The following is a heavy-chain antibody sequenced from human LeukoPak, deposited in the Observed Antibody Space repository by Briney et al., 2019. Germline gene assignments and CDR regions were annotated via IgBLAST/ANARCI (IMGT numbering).Heavy chain of an antibody. V-gene: IGHV4-34*01. CDR3: ARGEEVLSPYY. CDR1: GGSFSGYC. D-gene: IGHD2/OR15-2a*01. J-gene: IGHJ4*02. Sequence: SETLSLTCAVYGGSFSGYCWSWIRQPPGKGLEWIGEINHSGSTNYNPSLKSRVTISVDTSKNQFSLKLSSVTAADTAVYYCARGEEVLSPYYWGQGTLVTVSS. CDR2: INHSGST.